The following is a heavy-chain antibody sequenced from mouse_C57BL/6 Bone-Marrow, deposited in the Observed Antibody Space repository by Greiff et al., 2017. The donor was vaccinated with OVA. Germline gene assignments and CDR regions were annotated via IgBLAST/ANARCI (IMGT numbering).Heavy chain of an antibody. CDR3: ARSYYYGSSYGFDY. Sequence: QVQLQQSGPGLVAPSQSLSITCTVSGFSLTSYAISWVRQPPGKGLEWLGVIWTGGGTNYNSALKSRLSISKDNSKSQVFLKMNSLQTDDTARYYCARSYYYGSSYGFDYWGQGTTLTVSS. J-gene: IGHJ2*01. D-gene: IGHD1-1*01. V-gene: IGHV2-9-1*01. CDR2: IWTGGGT. CDR1: GFSLTSYA.